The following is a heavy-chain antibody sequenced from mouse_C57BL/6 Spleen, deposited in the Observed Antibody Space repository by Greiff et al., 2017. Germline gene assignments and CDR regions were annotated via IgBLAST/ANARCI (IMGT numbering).Heavy chain of an antibody. Sequence: EVQLQQSGPELVKPGASVKISCKASGYTFTDYYMNWVKQSHGKSLEWIGDINPNNGGTSYNQKFKGKATLTVDKSSSTAYMGLRSLTSEDSAVYYCARSGGYYFYYAMDYWGQGTSVTVSS. CDR2: INPNNGGT. CDR1: GYTFTDYY. D-gene: IGHD2-3*01. V-gene: IGHV1-26*01. J-gene: IGHJ4*01. CDR3: ARSGGYYFYYAMDY.